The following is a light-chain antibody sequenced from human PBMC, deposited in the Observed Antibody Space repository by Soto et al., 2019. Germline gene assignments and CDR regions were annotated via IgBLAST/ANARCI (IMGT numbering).Light chain of an antibody. V-gene: IGKV3-15*01. J-gene: IGKJ2*01. CDR2: GAS. CDR3: QQYNNWPRT. Sequence: ETVLTQSPATPSVSPGERATLSCRASQSISSDLAWYQQKPGQAPRLLIYGASTTATAIPGRFSGSGSGREFTLSISSLQSEDFAVYYCQQYNNWPRTFGQGTKLEIK. CDR1: QSISSD.